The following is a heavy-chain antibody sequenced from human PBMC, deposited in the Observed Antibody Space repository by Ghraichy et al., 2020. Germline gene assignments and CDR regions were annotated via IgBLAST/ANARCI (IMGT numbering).Heavy chain of an antibody. CDR1: GFTFSTSW. V-gene: IGHV3-74*01. D-gene: IGHD5-24*01. CDR2: INSDGSST. Sequence: GGSLRLSCAASGFTFSTSWMHWVRQAPGKGLVWVSHINSDGSSTNYADSVKGRFTISRDNAKNTLYLQMNSLRAEDTAVYYCANIPKMATGYWGQGTLVTVSS. J-gene: IGHJ4*02. CDR3: ANIPKMATGY.